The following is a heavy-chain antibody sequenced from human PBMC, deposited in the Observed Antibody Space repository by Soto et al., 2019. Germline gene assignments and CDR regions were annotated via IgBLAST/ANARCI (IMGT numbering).Heavy chain of an antibody. Sequence: ASVKVSCKASGYTFTSYGISWVRQAPGQGLEWMGWINACNGNTKYSQKFQGRVTITRDTSASTAYMELSSLRSEDTAVYYCARGSGYYYWDDYWGQGTLVTVSS. CDR3: ARGSGYYYWDDY. J-gene: IGHJ4*02. CDR2: INACNGNT. CDR1: GYTFTSYG. D-gene: IGHD3-22*01. V-gene: IGHV1-18*01.